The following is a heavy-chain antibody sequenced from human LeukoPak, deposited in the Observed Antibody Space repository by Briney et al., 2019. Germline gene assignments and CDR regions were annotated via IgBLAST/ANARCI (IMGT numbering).Heavy chain of an antibody. V-gene: IGHV1-2*02. D-gene: IGHD4-23*01. CDR3: ASRVVTQAYDY. J-gene: IGHJ4*02. Sequence: GSSVKVSCKASGYTFTGYYMHWVRQAPAQELEGMGWINPNSGGTNYAQKFQGRFTMPRDTSISTAYMELSRLRSDDTAVYYCASRVVTQAYDYWGQGTLVTVSS. CDR1: GYTFTGYY. CDR2: INPNSGGT.